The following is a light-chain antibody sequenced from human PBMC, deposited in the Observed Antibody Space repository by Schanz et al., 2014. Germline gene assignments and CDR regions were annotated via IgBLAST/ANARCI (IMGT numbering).Light chain of an antibody. J-gene: IGKJ3*01. CDR3: QQSYSTPPGFT. Sequence: DIQMTQSPSSLSASVGDRVTITCRASQSISTYLNWYQQKPGKAPKVLIYAASSLQSGVPSRFSGSGSGTDFSLTISSLQPEDYATYYCQQSYSTPPGFTFGPGTKVDIK. CDR2: AAS. V-gene: IGKV1-39*01. CDR1: QSISTY.